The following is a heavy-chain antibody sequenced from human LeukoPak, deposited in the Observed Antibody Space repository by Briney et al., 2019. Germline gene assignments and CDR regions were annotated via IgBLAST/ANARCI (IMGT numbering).Heavy chain of an antibody. CDR3: AKDGGLWVSAHWGDS. V-gene: IGHV3-23*01. Sequence: SGGSLRLSCVASGFTFRTYWMHWVRQAPGKGLKWVSTITTGDGNTYYADSVKGRFTVSRDDSKNTLYLQMNSLRAEDTAVYYCAKDGGLWVSAHWGDSWGRGTLVTVSS. D-gene: IGHD7-27*01. CDR2: ITTGDGNT. CDR1: GFTFRTYW. J-gene: IGHJ4*02.